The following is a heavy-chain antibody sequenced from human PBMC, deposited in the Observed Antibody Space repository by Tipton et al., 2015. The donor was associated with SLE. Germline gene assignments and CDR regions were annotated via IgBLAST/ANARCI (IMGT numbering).Heavy chain of an antibody. D-gene: IGHD3-22*01. Sequence: LRLSCAVSGYSISSGYYWGWIRQLPGKGLEWIGSVYHGGSTYYNPSLKSRVTISVDTSKNHFSLKLSSVTAADTAVYYCARAGYSDVGGYCGPTDYWGQGTLVTVSS. CDR2: VYHGGST. V-gene: IGHV4-38-2*01. CDR3: ARAGYSDVGGYCGPTDY. CDR1: GYSISSGYY. J-gene: IGHJ4*02.